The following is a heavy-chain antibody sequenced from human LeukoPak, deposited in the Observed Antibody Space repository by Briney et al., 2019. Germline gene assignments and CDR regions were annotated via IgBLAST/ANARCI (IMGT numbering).Heavy chain of an antibody. CDR2: ISSSRSYI. CDR1: GFTFSSYS. CDR3: AREHSGGGNYYDSSGYYRSFDY. J-gene: IGHJ4*02. Sequence: SGGSLRLSCAPSGFTFSSYSMNWVRQAPGKGLEWVSYISSSRSYIYYADSVKGRFTISRDNAKNSLYLRMSSLRVEDTAVYYCAREHSGGGNYYDSSGYYRSFDYWGQGSLVTVSS. D-gene: IGHD3-22*01. V-gene: IGHV3-21*01.